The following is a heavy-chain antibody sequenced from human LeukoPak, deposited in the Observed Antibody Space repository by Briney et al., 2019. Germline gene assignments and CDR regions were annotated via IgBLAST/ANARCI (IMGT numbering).Heavy chain of an antibody. Sequence: GGSLRLSCAASGFTFSDYYMSWIRQAPGKGLEWVSYISSSGTTMYYAHSVKGRFTISRDNAKNSLYLQMNSLRAGDTAVYYCARETVYYDYVWETYRYPTEDYWGQGTLVTVSS. D-gene: IGHD3-16*02. V-gene: IGHV3-11*04. J-gene: IGHJ4*02. CDR1: GFTFSDYY. CDR3: ARETVYYDYVWETYRYPTEDY. CDR2: ISSSGTTM.